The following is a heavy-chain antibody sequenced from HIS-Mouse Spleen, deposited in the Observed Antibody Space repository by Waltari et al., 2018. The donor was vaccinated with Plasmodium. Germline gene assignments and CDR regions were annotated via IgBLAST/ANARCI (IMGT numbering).Heavy chain of an antibody. V-gene: IGHV1-2*02. CDR1: GYTFTGYY. Sequence: QVQLVQSGAEVKKPGASVKVSCKASGYTFTGYYMHWVRQAPGQGLEWMGWVNPNRGGTNYAQKFQGRVTMTRDTSISTAYMELSRLRSDDTAVYYCARDTVTTLTPAFDIWGQGTMVTVSS. CDR3: ARDTVTTLTPAFDI. CDR2: VNPNRGGT. J-gene: IGHJ3*02. D-gene: IGHD4-17*01.